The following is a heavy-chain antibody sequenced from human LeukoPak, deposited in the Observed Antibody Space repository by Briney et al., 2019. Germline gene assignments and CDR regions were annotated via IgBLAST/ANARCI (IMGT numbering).Heavy chain of an antibody. Sequence: PSETLSLTCTVSGYFISSGHYWGWIRQPPGKGLEWIGSFYHSGSTYYNSSLKSRVTISGDTSKNQLSLRLRSVTAADTAVYYCARNGEAGHSSSYFDYWDQGTLVTVSS. CDR3: ARNGEAGHSSSYFDY. CDR2: FYHSGST. D-gene: IGHD6-13*01. V-gene: IGHV4-38-2*02. J-gene: IGHJ4*02. CDR1: GYFISSGHY.